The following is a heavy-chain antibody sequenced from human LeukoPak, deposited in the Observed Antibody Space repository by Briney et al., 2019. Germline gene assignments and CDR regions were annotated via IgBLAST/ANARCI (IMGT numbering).Heavy chain of an antibody. CDR3: ARGLIRYYSGSGTSGNFDY. CDR1: GGSFSGHY. D-gene: IGHD3-10*01. Sequence: PSETLSLTCGVYGGSFSGHYWTWIRQPPGKGLEWTGEINHSGNTNYNPSLKSRVTTSVDTSKNQFSLRLTSVTAADTAVYYCARGLIRYYSGSGTSGNFDYWGQGTLVTVSS. CDR2: INHSGNT. J-gene: IGHJ4*02. V-gene: IGHV4-34*01.